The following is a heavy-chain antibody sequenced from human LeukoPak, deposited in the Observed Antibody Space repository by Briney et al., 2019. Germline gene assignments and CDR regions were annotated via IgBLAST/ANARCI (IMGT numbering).Heavy chain of an antibody. CDR2: ISAYNGNT. Sequence: GASVKVSCKASGYTFTSYGISWVRQAPGQGLEWMGWISAYNGNTNYAQKLQGRVTMTRDTSTSTVYMELSSLRSEDTAVYYCARVARRGAPAALDYWGQGTLVTVSS. CDR1: GYTFTSYG. D-gene: IGHD6-13*01. V-gene: IGHV1-18*01. J-gene: IGHJ4*02. CDR3: ARVARRGAPAALDY.